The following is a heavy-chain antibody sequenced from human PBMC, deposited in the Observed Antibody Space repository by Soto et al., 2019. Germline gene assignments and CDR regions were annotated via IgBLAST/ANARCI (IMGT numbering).Heavy chain of an antibody. Sequence: ASVKVSCKASGYTFTSYAMHWVRQAPGQRLEWMGWINAGNGNTKYSQKFQGRVTMTEDTSTDTAYMELSSLRSEDTAVYYCGTDVGHDAFDIWGQGTMVTVSS. CDR3: GTDVGHDAFDI. V-gene: IGHV1-3*01. CDR2: INAGNGNT. CDR1: GYTFTSYA. J-gene: IGHJ3*02. D-gene: IGHD1-26*01.